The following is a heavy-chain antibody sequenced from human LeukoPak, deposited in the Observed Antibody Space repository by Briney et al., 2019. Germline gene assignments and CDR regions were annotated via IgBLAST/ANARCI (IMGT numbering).Heavy chain of an antibody. CDR1: GFTFSSYG. V-gene: IGHV3-30*18. CDR3: AKSRRDHSSSWYYYYGMDV. Sequence: GGSLRLSCAASGFTFSSYGMHWVRQAPGKGLEWVAVISYDGSNKYYADSVKGRFTISRDNSKNTLYLQMNSLRAEDTAVYYCAKSRRDHSSSWYYYYGMDVWGQGTTVTVSS. J-gene: IGHJ6*02. CDR2: ISYDGSNK. D-gene: IGHD6-13*01.